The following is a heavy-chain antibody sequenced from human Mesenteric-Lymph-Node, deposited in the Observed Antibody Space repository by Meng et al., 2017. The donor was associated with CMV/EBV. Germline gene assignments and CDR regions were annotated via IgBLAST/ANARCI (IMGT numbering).Heavy chain of an antibody. V-gene: IGHV4-34*01. Sequence: TCAVYGGSFRGSSWDWIRQPPEKGLEWIGEINHSGSTNYDPSLKSRVTISVDTSKNQFSLKLSSVTAADTAVYYCASSGGYSYGPDYWGQGTLVTVSS. D-gene: IGHD5-18*01. CDR3: ASSGGYSYGPDY. J-gene: IGHJ4*02. CDR1: GGSFRGSS. CDR2: INHSGST.